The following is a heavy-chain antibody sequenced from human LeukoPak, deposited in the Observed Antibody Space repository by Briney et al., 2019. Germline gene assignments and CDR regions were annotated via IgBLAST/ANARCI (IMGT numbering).Heavy chain of an antibody. J-gene: IGHJ4*02. D-gene: IGHD5-12*01. CDR2: ICRDGTNK. Sequence: GGSLRLSCAASGFTFSTYAMHWVRQAPGKGLEWVSVICRDGTNKYYADSVKGRFTISRDNIKDTLYLEMNSLRVEDTAVYTCATKLDRLATSDYWGQGTLVTVSS. CDR1: GFTFSTYA. CDR3: ATKLDRLATSDY. V-gene: IGHV3-30*03.